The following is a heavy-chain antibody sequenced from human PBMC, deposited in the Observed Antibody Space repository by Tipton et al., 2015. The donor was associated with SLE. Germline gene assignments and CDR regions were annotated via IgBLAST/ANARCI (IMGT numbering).Heavy chain of an antibody. J-gene: IGHJ4*02. CDR3: AREGAGYFDC. CDR2: IRSKANNYAT. V-gene: IGHV3-73*01. D-gene: IGHD4/OR15-4a*01. CDR1: GFTFSGSD. Sequence: QLVQSGGGLVQPGGSLKLSCAASGFTFSGSDMHWVRQASGKGLEWVGRIRSKANNYATAYAASVKGRFTISRDDSKNTLYLQMNSLRAEDTAVYFCAREGAGYFDCWGQGTLVTVSS.